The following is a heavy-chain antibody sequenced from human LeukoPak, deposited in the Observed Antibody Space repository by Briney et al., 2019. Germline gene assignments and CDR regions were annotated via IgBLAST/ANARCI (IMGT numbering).Heavy chain of an antibody. J-gene: IGHJ4*02. CDR2: ISYDGSNK. V-gene: IGHV3-30-3*01. CDR3: ARDGVRFLEWLLSFDY. CDR1: GFTFSSYA. Sequence: GGSLRLSCAASGFTFSSYAMHWVRQAPGKGLEWVAVISYDGSNKYYADSVKGRFTISRDNSKNTLYLQMNSLRAEDTAVYYCARDGVRFLEWLLSFDYWGQGTLVTVSS. D-gene: IGHD3-3*01.